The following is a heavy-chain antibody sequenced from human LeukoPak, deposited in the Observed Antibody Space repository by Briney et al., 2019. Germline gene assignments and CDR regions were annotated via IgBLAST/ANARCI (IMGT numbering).Heavy chain of an antibody. CDR2: ISYDGSNK. CDR3: AREPLTYNYNYGMDV. CDR1: GFTFSNYV. Sequence: GGSLRLSCAASGFTFSNYVMHWVRQAPGKGLEWVAVISYDGSNKYYADSVKGRFTISRDNSKNTLYLQMNSLRAEDTAVHYCAREPLTYNYNYGMDVWGQGTTVTVSS. J-gene: IGHJ6*02. V-gene: IGHV3-30*04.